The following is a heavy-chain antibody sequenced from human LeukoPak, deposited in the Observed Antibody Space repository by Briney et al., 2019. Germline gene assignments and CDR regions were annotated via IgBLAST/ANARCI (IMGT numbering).Heavy chain of an antibody. CDR1: GYPFSAHF. J-gene: IGHJ4*02. CDR2: IDTTTGNP. CDR3: VRGTPTPGMGY. D-gene: IGHD3-10*01. Sequence: ASVRVSCKASGYPFSAHFLNWVRQAPGQGLEWMGNIDTTTGNPRYAQDFTGRFVFSLDTSVSTAYLQITSLKADDTAAYYCVRGTPTPGMGYWGQGTQVTVSS. V-gene: IGHV7-4-1*02.